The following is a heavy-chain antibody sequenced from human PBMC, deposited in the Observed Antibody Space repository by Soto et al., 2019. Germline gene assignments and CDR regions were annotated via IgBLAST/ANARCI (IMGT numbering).Heavy chain of an antibody. D-gene: IGHD3-3*01. CDR1: GGSISSYY. CDR3: ARGSDFWSGYRFDY. Sequence: KTSETLSLTCTVSGGSISSYYWSWIRQPPGKGLEWIGYIYYSGSTNYNPSLKSRVTISVDTSKNQFSLKLSSVTTADTAVYYCARGSDFWSGYRFDYWGQGTLVTVSS. J-gene: IGHJ4*02. CDR2: IYYSGST. V-gene: IGHV4-59*01.